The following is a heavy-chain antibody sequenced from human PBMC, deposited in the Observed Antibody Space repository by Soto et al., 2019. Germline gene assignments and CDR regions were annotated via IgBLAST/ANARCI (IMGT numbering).Heavy chain of an antibody. V-gene: IGHV1-3*04. Sequence: SVKVACKTSGYVFTSFAIHWMRQAPGQGPEWMGWINTGNGDSKYSEKFQDRVTITRDTSATTAYMELSSLRSEDTAVYYCARSKTIVMPGFDHWGPGTLVTVSS. CDR1: GYVFTSFA. J-gene: IGHJ4*02. D-gene: IGHD2-21*01. CDR3: ARSKTIVMPGFDH. CDR2: INTGNGDS.